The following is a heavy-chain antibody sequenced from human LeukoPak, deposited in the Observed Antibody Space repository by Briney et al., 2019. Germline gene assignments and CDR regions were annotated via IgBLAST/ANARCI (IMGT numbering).Heavy chain of an antibody. Sequence: PGGSLRLSCAASGFTFSSYAMHWVRQAPGKGLEWVAVISYDGSNKYYADSVKGRFTISRDNSKNTLYLQMNSLRAEDTAVYYCARGGGAYYYDSSGYLVYWGQGTLVTVSS. CDR1: GFTFSSYA. CDR3: ARGGGAYYYDSSGYLVY. CDR2: ISYDGSNK. J-gene: IGHJ4*02. D-gene: IGHD3-22*01. V-gene: IGHV3-30*04.